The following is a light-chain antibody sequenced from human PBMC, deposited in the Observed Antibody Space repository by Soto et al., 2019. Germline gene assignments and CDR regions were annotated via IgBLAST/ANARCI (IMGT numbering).Light chain of an antibody. CDR3: QQSYSTPRT. J-gene: IGKJ1*01. CDR2: AAS. Sequence: DIQMTQSPSTLSASVGDSVTIPCRASQSISSYLNWYQQKPGKAPKLLIYAASSLQSGVPSRFSGSGSGTDFTLTISSLQPEDFATYYCQQSYSTPRTFGQGTRWIS. V-gene: IGKV1-39*01. CDR1: QSISSY.